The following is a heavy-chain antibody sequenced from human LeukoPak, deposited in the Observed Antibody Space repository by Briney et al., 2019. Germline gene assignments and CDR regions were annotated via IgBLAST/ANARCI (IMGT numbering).Heavy chain of an antibody. CDR3: ARDLHSSSEGYFDY. J-gene: IGHJ4*02. Sequence: GGSLRLSCAASGFTFSSYSMNRVRQAPGKGLEWVSSISSSSSYIYYADSMKGRFTISRDNAKNSLYLQMNSLRAEDTAVYYCARDLHSSSEGYFDYWGQGTLVTVSS. D-gene: IGHD6-13*01. V-gene: IGHV3-21*01. CDR2: ISSSSSYI. CDR1: GFTFSSYS.